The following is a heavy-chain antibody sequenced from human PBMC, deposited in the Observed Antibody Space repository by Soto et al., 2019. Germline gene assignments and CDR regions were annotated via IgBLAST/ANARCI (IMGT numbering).Heavy chain of an antibody. CDR1: GYNFMNYY. V-gene: IGHV1-46*01. J-gene: IGHJ4*02. D-gene: IGHD3-10*01. Sequence: QVQLVQSGAEVKEPGASVKVSCKASGYNFMNYYIHWVRQAPGQGLEWMGIINPNGATSYAQKFLDRLEMTSDMFTDTVEMELSTPGSEDTAVYFCARVGPKVIWFGELSHWGQGTVGSVSS. CDR3: ARVGPKVIWFGELSH. CDR2: INPNGAT.